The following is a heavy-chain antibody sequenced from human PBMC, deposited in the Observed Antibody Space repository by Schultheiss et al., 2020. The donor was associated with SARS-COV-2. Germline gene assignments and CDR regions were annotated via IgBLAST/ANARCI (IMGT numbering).Heavy chain of an antibody. CDR2: IKGDSSEI. D-gene: IGHD2-2*01. CDR3: ARGVYCSGATCYPTRYGMDV. J-gene: IGHJ6*02. Sequence: GSLRLSCAASGFTFSSYDMHWVRQAPGKGLEWVANIKGDSSEIFHVDSVRGRFTISRDNAQNSLYLQMHSLRAEDTGVYYCARGVYCSGATCYPTRYGMDVWGQGNTVTVSS. V-gene: IGHV3-7*01. CDR1: GFTFSSYD.